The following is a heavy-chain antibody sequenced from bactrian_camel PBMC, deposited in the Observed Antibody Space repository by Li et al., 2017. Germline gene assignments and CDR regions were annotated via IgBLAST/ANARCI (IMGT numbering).Heavy chain of an antibody. V-gene: IGHV3S53*01. D-gene: IGHD2*01. J-gene: IGHJ4*01. CDR1: GEPYINYT. CDR3: TTMVYSGPYILFDY. CDR2: IDYTGKT. Sequence: HVQLVESGGGSVQSGVSLRLACATSGEPYINYTWSWFRKGTGKRREGVAAIDYTGKTTYADSVKGRFTISRDNAENTLSLQMNSLKPDDTAMYYCTTMVYSGPYILFDYWGQGTQVTVS.